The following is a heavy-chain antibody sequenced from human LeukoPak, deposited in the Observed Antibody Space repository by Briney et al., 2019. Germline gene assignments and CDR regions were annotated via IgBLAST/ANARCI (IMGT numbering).Heavy chain of an antibody. D-gene: IGHD2-21*01. V-gene: IGHV3-43D*04. CDR2: ISWDGGST. J-gene: IGHJ4*02. CDR1: DG. CDR3: AKGRIGSRSPCDY. Sequence: PGGSLRLSCAASDGMHWVRQAPGTRPEWVSLISWDGGSTYYADSVKGRFTISRDNSKNSLYLQMNSLGAEDTALYYCAKGRIGSRSPCDYWGQGTLVSVSS.